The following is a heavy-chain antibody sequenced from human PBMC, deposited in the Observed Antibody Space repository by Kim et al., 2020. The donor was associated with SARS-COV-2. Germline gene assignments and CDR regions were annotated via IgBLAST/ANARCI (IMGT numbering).Heavy chain of an antibody. CDR3: ARGTAMADY. Sequence: GGSLRLSCAASGFTFSSYAMNWVRQTPGKGLEWVSGISGSGYSTYYADSVKGRFTVSRDNSRNTLYLQMSSRRAEDTAVYYCARGTAMADYWGQGTLVTVSS. J-gene: IGHJ4*02. CDR2: ISGSGYST. V-gene: IGHV3-23*01. D-gene: IGHD5-18*01. CDR1: GFTFSSYA.